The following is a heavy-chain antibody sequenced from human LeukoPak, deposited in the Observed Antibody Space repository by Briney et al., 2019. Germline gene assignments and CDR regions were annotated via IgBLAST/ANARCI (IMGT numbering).Heavy chain of an antibody. V-gene: IGHV1-2*02. D-gene: IGHD5-12*01. CDR3: ARGPDSGYDPGVFDY. CDR1: GYTFTSYY. Sequence: ASVKVSCKASGYTFTSYYMHWVRQAPGQGLEWMGWINPNSGGTNYAQKFQGRVTISVDTSKNQFSLKLSSVTAADTAVYYCARGPDSGYDPGVFDYWGQGTLVTVSS. CDR2: INPNSGGT. J-gene: IGHJ4*02.